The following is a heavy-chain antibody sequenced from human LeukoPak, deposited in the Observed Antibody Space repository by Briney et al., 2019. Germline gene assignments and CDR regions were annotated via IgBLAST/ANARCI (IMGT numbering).Heavy chain of an antibody. D-gene: IGHD6-19*01. CDR2: INQDGSEK. Sequence: GGSLRLSCAASGFTFSSYWMSWVRQAPGKGLEWVANINQDGSEKYYVDSVKGRFTISRDNAKNSLYLQMNSLRAEDTAVYYCARTKARGWVPYYFDYWGQGTLVTVSS. J-gene: IGHJ4*02. CDR1: GFTFSSYW. V-gene: IGHV3-7*01. CDR3: ARTKARGWVPYYFDY.